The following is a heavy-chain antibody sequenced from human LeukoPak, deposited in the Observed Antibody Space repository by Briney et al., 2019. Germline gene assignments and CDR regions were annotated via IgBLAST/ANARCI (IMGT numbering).Heavy chain of an antibody. CDR3: ARYTTVITWDAFDN. D-gene: IGHD4-17*01. CDR2: IDWDDDK. V-gene: IGHV2-70*11. J-gene: IGHJ3*02. CDR1: GFSLTTSGMC. Sequence: SGPALVKPTQTLTLTCTFSGFSLTTSGMCVTWVRQPPGKALEWLARIDWDDDKYYSTSLRARLTISKDTSKNQVVLTMTNMDAVDTATYYCARYTTVITWDAFDNWGQGTMVTVSS.